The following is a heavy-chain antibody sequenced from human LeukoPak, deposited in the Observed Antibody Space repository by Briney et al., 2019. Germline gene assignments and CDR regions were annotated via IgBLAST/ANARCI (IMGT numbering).Heavy chain of an antibody. V-gene: IGHV4-59*08. D-gene: IGHD1-26*01. Sequence: SETLSLTCTVSGGSISSYYWSWIRQPPGKGLEWIGYIYYSGSTNYNPSLKSRVTISVDTSKNQFSLKLSSVTAADTAVYYCASGMRYGGSYTFDYWGQGTLVTVSS. CDR2: IYYSGST. CDR3: ASGMRYGGSYTFDY. CDR1: GGSISSYY. J-gene: IGHJ4*02.